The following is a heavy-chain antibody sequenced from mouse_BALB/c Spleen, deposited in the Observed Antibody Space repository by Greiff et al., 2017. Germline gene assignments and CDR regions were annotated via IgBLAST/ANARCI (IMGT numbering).Heavy chain of an antibody. Sequence: EVKLQESGGGLVKPGGSLKLSCAASGFTFSDYYMYWVRQTPEKRLEWVATISDGGSYTYYPDSVKGRFTISRDNAKNNLYLQMSSLKSEDTAMYYCARGITTVVGSYYFDYWGQGTTLTVSS. J-gene: IGHJ2*01. D-gene: IGHD1-1*01. V-gene: IGHV5-4*02. CDR1: GFTFSDYY. CDR2: ISDGGSYT. CDR3: ARGITTVVGSYYFDY.